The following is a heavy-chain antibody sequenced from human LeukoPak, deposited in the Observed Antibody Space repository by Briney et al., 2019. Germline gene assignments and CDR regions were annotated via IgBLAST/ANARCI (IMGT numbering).Heavy chain of an antibody. CDR1: DGSISSYR. Sequence: PSETLSLTCTVSDGSISSYRWSWLRQPPGKGLEWLGYIYYSGSTNYNPSLKSRVTISVDTSKNQFSLKLSSVTAADTAVYYCARLAGGMKTGNFDYWGQGTLVTVSS. V-gene: IGHV4-59*01. D-gene: IGHD3-9*01. J-gene: IGHJ4*02. CDR3: ARLAGGMKTGNFDY. CDR2: IYYSGST.